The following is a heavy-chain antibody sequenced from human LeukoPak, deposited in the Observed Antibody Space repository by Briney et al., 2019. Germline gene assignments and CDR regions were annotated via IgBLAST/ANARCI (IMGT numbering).Heavy chain of an antibody. J-gene: IGHJ5*02. CDR2: IYYSGST. CDR1: GGSISSGGYY. D-gene: IGHD2-2*01. CDR3: AREVYQLLLENWFDP. V-gene: IGHV4-31*03. Sequence: SQTLSLTCTVSGGSISSGGYYWSWIRQHPGKGLEWIGYIYYSGSTYYNPSLKSRVTISVDTSKNQFPLKLSSVTAADTAVYYCAREVYQLLLENWFDPWGQGTLVTVSS.